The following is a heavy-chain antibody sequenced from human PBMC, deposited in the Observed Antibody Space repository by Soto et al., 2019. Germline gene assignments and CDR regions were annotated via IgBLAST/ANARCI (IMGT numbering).Heavy chain of an antibody. J-gene: IGHJ4*02. CDR1: GFTFSSYS. D-gene: IGHD5-18*01. CDR2: ISSSSSYI. CDR3: AREQPGYSYGYGLGY. Sequence: EVQLVESGGGLVKPGGSLRLSCAASGFTFSSYSMNWVRQAPGKGLEWVSSISSSSSYIYYADSVKGRFTISRDNAKNSLYLQMKSLRAEDTAVYYCAREQPGYSYGYGLGYWGQGTLVTVSS. V-gene: IGHV3-21*01.